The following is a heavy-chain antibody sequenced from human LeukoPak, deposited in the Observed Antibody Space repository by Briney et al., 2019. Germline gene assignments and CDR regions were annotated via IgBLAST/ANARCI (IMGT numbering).Heavy chain of an antibody. V-gene: IGHV3-23*01. Sequence: PGGSLRLSCAASGFTFNHYAMSWVRQAPGKGLEWVSGINHHGHTFYADSVKGRFTISRDNSKNTVFLQMNSLRDEDTAIYYCARDYGDLPARVPYFDYWGQGTLVTVSS. CDR1: GFTFNHYA. CDR2: INHHGHT. D-gene: IGHD4-17*01. CDR3: ARDYGDLPARVPYFDY. J-gene: IGHJ4*02.